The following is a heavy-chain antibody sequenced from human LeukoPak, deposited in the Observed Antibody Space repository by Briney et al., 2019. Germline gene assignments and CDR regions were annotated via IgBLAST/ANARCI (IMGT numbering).Heavy chain of an antibody. CDR1: GFTFSHYW. V-gene: IGHV3-74*01. D-gene: IGHD1-26*01. CDR2: IYNDGSST. J-gene: IGHJ3*02. Sequence: GGSLRLSCAASGFTFSHYWMHWVRQAPGKGLVWVSRIYNDGSSTSYADSVKGRFTISRDNAKGTLYLQMNSLRAEDTAVYYCARVRGGSGRSYAADAFDIWGQGTMVTVSS. CDR3: ARVRGGSGRSYAADAFDI.